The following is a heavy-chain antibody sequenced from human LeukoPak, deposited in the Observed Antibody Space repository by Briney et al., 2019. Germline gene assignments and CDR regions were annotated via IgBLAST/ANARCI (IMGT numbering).Heavy chain of an antibody. D-gene: IGHD6-19*01. CDR1: GFTFTNYW. CDR2: ISPDGGDR. V-gene: IGHV3-7*01. Sequence: QPGGSLRLSCAASGFTFTNYWMSWVRQAPGKGLEWVANISPDGGDRYYVDSVKGRFIISRDNAENSLYMYLNSLRTDDTAVYYCARDLGYSSEDYWGQGTLVTVSS. CDR3: ARDLGYSSEDY. J-gene: IGHJ4*02.